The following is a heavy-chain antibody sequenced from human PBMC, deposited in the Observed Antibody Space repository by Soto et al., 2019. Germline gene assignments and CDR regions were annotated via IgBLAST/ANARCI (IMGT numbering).Heavy chain of an antibody. CDR1: GYTFTSYA. J-gene: IGHJ6*02. Sequence: GASVKVSCKASGYTFTSYAMHWVRQAPGQRLEWMGWINAGNGNTKYSQKFQGRGTITRDTSASTAYMELSSLRSEDTAVYYCAGDTAMVTYYYYGMDVWGQGTTVTVSS. CDR2: INAGNGNT. V-gene: IGHV1-3*01. D-gene: IGHD5-18*01. CDR3: AGDTAMVTYYYYGMDV.